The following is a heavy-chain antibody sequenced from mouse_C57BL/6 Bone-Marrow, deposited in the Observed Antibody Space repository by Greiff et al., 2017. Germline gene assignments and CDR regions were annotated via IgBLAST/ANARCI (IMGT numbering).Heavy chain of an antibody. CDR3: ARSGALLFRYFDD. J-gene: IGHJ2*01. Sequence: QVQLQQPGAELVKPGASVKLSCKASGYTFTSYWMLWVKQRPGQGLEWIGMIHPTSGSTNYNEKFKSKATLTVDKSSSTAYMQLSSLTSEDSAVYYCARSGALLFRYFDDWGQGTTLTVSA. CDR2: IHPTSGST. D-gene: IGHD2-10*01. V-gene: IGHV1-64*01. CDR1: GYTFTSYW.